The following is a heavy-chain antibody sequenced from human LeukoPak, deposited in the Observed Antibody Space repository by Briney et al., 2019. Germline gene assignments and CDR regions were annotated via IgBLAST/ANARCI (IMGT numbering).Heavy chain of an antibody. CDR3: ARDPETSSGWYRESGFDP. J-gene: IGHJ5*02. CDR2: ISSSSSTI. CDR1: GFTFSSYS. Sequence: PGGSLRLSCAASGFTFSSYSMNWVRQAPGKGLEWVSYISSSSSTIYYADSVKGRFTISRDNAKNSLYLQMNSLRAEDTAVYYCARDPETSSGWYRESGFDPWGQGTLVTVSS. D-gene: IGHD6-19*01. V-gene: IGHV3-48*01.